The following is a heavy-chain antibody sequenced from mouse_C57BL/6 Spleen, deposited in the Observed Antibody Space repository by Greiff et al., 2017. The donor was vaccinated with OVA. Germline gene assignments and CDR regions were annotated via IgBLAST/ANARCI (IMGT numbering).Heavy chain of an antibody. Sequence: VQLQQPGAELVRPGSSVKLSCKASGYTFTSYWMHWVKQRPIQGLEWIGNIDPSDSETHYNQKFKDKATLTVDKSSSTAYMQLSSLTSEDSAVYYCARDYTGGNYAMDYWGQGTSVTVSS. CDR3: ARDYTGGNYAMDY. D-gene: IGHD2-4*01. CDR1: GYTFTSYW. CDR2: IDPSDSET. V-gene: IGHV1-52*01. J-gene: IGHJ4*01.